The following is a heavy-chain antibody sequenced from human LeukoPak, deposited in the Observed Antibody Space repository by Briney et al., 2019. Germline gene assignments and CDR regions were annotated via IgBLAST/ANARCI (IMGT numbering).Heavy chain of an antibody. CDR1: GGSISSYY. D-gene: IGHD6-13*01. CDR2: IYYSGST. CDR3: AREKTLQQLVVFDY. J-gene: IGHJ4*02. Sequence: KPSETLSLTCTVSGGSISSYYWSWIRQPPGKGLEWIGYIYYSGSTNYNPSLKSRVTISVDTSKNQFSLKLSSVTAADTAVYYCAREKTLQQLVVFDYWGQGTLVTVSS. V-gene: IGHV4-59*01.